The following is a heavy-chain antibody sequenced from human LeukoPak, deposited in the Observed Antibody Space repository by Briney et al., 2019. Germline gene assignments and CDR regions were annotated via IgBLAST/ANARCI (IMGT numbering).Heavy chain of an antibody. CDR2: ISADGDET. D-gene: IGHD2/OR15-2a*01. Sequence: EGSLRLSCAASGFTFSHYGMSWVRQAPGKGLEWVSSISADGDETWYADSVKGRFTISRDSSKSTLDLQMNSLRAEDTAVYHCAKDLRGGPLRYFHPWGQGTPVTVSS. V-gene: IGHV3-23*01. CDR1: GFTFSHYG. CDR3: AKDLRGGPLRYFHP. J-gene: IGHJ5*02.